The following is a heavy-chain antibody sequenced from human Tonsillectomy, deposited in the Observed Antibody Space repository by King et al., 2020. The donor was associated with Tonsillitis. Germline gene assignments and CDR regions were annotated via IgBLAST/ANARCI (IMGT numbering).Heavy chain of an antibody. CDR2: LYTIGST. Sequence: VQLQESGPGLVKPSQTLSLTCTVSGGSVSSGSYYWSWIRQPAGKGLEWIGRLYTIGSTNYNPSLKSRITMSLDTSKNQFSLKLSSVTAADTAVYYCARDVYLGYCSGTSCEYWFDPWGQGILVTVSS. V-gene: IGHV4-61*02. J-gene: IGHJ5*02. CDR1: GGSVSSGSYY. D-gene: IGHD2-2*01. CDR3: ARDVYLGYCSGTSCEYWFDP.